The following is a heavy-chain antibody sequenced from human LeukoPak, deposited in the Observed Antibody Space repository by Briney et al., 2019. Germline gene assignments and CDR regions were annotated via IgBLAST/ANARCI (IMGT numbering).Heavy chain of an antibody. CDR1: GYSFTSYW. V-gene: IGHV5-51*01. CDR2: IYPGDSDT. Sequence: GESLKISCKGSGYSFTSYWIGWVRQMPGKGLEWMGIIYPGDSDTRYSPSFQGQGTISADKSISTAYLQWSSLKASDTAMYYCARSRICGGDCYSEFDYWGQGTLVTVSS. J-gene: IGHJ4*02. CDR3: ARSRICGGDCYSEFDY. D-gene: IGHD2-21*02.